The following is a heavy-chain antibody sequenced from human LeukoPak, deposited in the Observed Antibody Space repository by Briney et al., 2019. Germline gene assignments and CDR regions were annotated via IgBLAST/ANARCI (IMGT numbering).Heavy chain of an antibody. Sequence: GGSLRLSCAASGFTFSNYAMSWVRQAPGEGLEWVSTISGSGGSTYYADSVKGRFTISRDNSKNTLYLQLNSLRAEDLALYYCAKSTYWTNPYYFDYWGQGTLVTVSS. V-gene: IGHV3-23*01. CDR3: AKSTYWTNPYYFDY. CDR1: GFTFSNYA. D-gene: IGHD2-8*01. CDR2: ISGSGGST. J-gene: IGHJ4*02.